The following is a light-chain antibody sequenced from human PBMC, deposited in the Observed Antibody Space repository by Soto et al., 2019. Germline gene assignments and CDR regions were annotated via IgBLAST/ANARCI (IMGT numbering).Light chain of an antibody. CDR1: QSVSSSH. Sequence: IVLTQSPGTLSLSPGERATLSCRASQSVSSSHLAWYQQKPGQAPRLLIYDASSRATGIPDRLSGSGSGTDFTLTISRLEPEDFAVYYCQQYGSSLPNTFGQGTKLEIK. V-gene: IGKV3-20*01. CDR2: DAS. J-gene: IGKJ2*01. CDR3: QQYGSSLPNT.